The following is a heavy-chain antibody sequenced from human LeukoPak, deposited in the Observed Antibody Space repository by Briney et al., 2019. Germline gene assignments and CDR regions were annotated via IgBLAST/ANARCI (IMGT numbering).Heavy chain of an antibody. D-gene: IGHD3-16*01. CDR1: GGSISSYY. CDR2: IYYSGSI. CDR3: ARLRLNWGTYSAFDI. Sequence: PSETLSLTCTVSGGSISSYYWGWIRQPPGKGLEWIGYIYYSGSISYNPSLKSRVTVSLDTSKNQFSLKLNSVTAADTAAYYCARLRLNWGTYSAFDIWGQGTMVTVSS. J-gene: IGHJ3*02. V-gene: IGHV4-59*08.